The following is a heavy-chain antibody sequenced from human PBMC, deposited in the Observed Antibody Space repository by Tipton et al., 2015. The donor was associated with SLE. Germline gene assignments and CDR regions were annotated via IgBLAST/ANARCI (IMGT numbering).Heavy chain of an antibody. Sequence: SLRLSCTASGFSFSNAWMSWGRQAAGKGLEWVGRIKSKTAGGTTDYASPVKGRFSISRDDSKDTLYLQMDSLKTEDTAVNYCTTGRTLWGQGTLVSVSS. CDR2: IKSKTAGGTT. CDR3: TTGRTL. CDR1: GFSFSNAW. J-gene: IGHJ3*01. D-gene: IGHD3/OR15-3a*01. V-gene: IGHV3-15*01.